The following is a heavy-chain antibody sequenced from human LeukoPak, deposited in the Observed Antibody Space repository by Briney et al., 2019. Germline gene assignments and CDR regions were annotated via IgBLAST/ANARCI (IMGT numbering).Heavy chain of an antibody. Sequence: PGGSLRLSCVVSGFNSEDHAMHWVRQAPGKGLEWVSGIYWSSSGTGHADSVKGRFTVSRDSAKNSLYLQMNSLRPEDTALYYCVKDMNPGGADVWGQGTTVTVSS. J-gene: IGHJ6*02. V-gene: IGHV3-9*02. CDR1: GFNSEDHA. CDR2: IYWSSSGT. CDR3: VKDMNPGGADV. D-gene: IGHD3-10*01.